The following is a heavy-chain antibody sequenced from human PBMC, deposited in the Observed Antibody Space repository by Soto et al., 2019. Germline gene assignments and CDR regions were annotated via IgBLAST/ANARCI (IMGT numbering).Heavy chain of an antibody. CDR1: GGSFSGYY. J-gene: IGHJ6*02. CDR2: INHSGSI. CDR3: ARAPSRYSSSWYGYYYYGMDV. D-gene: IGHD6-13*01. V-gene: IGHV4-34*01. Sequence: SETLSLTCAVYGGSFSGYYWSWIRQPPGKGLEWIGEINHSGSINYNPSLKSRVTISVDTSKNQFSLKLSSVTAADTAVYYCARAPSRYSSSWYGYYYYGMDVWGQGTTVTVSS.